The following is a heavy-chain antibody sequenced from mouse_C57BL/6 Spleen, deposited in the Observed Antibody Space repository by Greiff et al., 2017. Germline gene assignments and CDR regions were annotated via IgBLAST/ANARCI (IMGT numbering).Heavy chain of an antibody. Sequence: QVQLQQPGAELVMPGASVTLSCKASGYTFTSYWMHWVKQRPGQGLEWIGEIDPSDSYTNYNQKFKGKSTLTVDKSSSTAYMQLSSLTSEDSAVYYCARTGDPHYYAMDYWGQGTSVTVSS. CDR1: GYTFTSYW. D-gene: IGHD4-1*01. V-gene: IGHV1-69*01. J-gene: IGHJ4*01. CDR2: IDPSDSYT. CDR3: ARTGDPHYYAMDY.